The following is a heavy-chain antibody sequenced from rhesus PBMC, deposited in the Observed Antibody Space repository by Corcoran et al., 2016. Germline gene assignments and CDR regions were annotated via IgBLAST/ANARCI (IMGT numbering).Heavy chain of an antibody. CDR2: IGGSSGST. J-gene: IGHJ4*01. V-gene: IGHV4-127*01. Sequence: QVQLQESGPGLVKPSETLSLTCAVSGYSISSGYRWSWFRQPPGKGLAWIEYIGGSSGSTNYHPSLKGRVPILQGPSKSQFSLKLSSGTAADTAVYYCSRGSYGIFGYWGQGVLVTVSS. D-gene: IGHD4-4*01. CDR1: GYSISSGYR. CDR3: SRGSYGIFGY.